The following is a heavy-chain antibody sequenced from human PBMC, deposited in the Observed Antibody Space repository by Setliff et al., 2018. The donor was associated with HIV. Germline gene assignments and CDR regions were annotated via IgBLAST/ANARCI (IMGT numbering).Heavy chain of an antibody. D-gene: IGHD2-8*01. CDR2: ISSDGSNK. J-gene: IGHJ6*03. CDR3: AKEVLNVLEDPYLDV. Sequence: PGGSLRLSCAASGFIFSNYAMHWVRQAPGKGLEWVALISSDGSNKYYVDSVKGRFTISRDSSTNTLFLQMNSLRIEDTAVYYCAKEVLNVLEDPYLDVWGRGTTVTV. CDR1: GFIFSNYA. V-gene: IGHV3-30*18.